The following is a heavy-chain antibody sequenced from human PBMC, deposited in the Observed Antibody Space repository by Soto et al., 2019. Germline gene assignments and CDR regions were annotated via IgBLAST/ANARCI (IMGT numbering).Heavy chain of an antibody. Sequence: GGSLRLSCAASGFTFSSYSMNWVRQAPGKGLEWVSSISSSSSYIYYADSVKGRFTISRDNAMNSLYLQMNSLRAEDTAVYYCARDSSGYGDSLDYWGQGTLVTVSS. D-gene: IGHD4-17*01. CDR2: ISSSSSYI. J-gene: IGHJ4*02. V-gene: IGHV3-21*01. CDR1: GFTFSSYS. CDR3: ARDSSGYGDSLDY.